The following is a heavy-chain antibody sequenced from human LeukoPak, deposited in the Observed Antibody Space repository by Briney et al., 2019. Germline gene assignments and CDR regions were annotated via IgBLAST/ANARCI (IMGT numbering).Heavy chain of an antibody. CDR3: ARDFYGSGSLGYYYMDV. V-gene: IGHV3-11*04. CDR2: ISSSGSAI. D-gene: IGHD3-10*01. Sequence: TGGSLRLSCAAAGFTFSDYYMSWIRQAPGKGLEWVSYISSSGSAIYYADSVKGRFTISRDNAKNSLYLQMNSLRAEDTAVYYCARDFYGSGSLGYYYMDVWGKGTTVTISS. J-gene: IGHJ6*03. CDR1: GFTFSDYY.